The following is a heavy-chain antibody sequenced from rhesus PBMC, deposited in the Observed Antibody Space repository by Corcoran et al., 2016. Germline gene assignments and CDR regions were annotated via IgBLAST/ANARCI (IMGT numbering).Heavy chain of an antibody. Sequence: QVQLQESGPGVVKPSETLSLTCAVSGGSISDSYRWSWIRQPPGKGLEWIGYIYGSSTCTNYNPTLKSRVTISKDTSQNQFSLMLSSVTAADTAVYYCARGYCSSTYCSSHGVDWYFDLWGPGTPITISS. J-gene: IGHJ2*01. V-gene: IGHV4S10*01. CDR1: GGSISDSYR. D-gene: IGHD2-15*01. CDR3: ARGYCSSTYCSSHGVDWYFDL. CDR2: IYGSSTCT.